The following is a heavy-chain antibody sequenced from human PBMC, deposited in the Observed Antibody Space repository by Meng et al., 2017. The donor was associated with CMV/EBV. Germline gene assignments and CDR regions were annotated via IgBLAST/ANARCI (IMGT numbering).Heavy chain of an antibody. CDR2: IRSKANSYAT. CDR1: GFTFSGSA. J-gene: IGHJ4*02. Sequence: GGSLRLSCAASGFTFSGSAMHWVRQASGKGLEWVGRIRSKANSYATAYAASVKGRFTISRDDSKNTAYLQMNSLRAEDTAVYYCARDPAPIIYGSGFDYWGQGTLVTVSS. D-gene: IGHD3-10*01. CDR3: ARDPAPIIYGSGFDY. V-gene: IGHV3-73*01.